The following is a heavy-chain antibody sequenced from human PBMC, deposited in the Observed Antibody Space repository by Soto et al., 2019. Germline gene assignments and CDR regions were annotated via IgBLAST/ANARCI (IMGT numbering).Heavy chain of an antibody. CDR2: IWYDGSNK. V-gene: IGHV3-33*01. CDR3: ARELYVIQNHYGMDV. D-gene: IGHD5-18*01. CDR1: GFTFSSYG. J-gene: IGHJ6*02. Sequence: PGGSLRLSCAASGFTFSSYGMHWVRQAPGRGLEWVAVIWYDGSNKYYADSVKGRFTISRDNSKNTLYLQMNSLRAEDTAVYYCARELYVIQNHYGMDVWGQGTTVTVSS.